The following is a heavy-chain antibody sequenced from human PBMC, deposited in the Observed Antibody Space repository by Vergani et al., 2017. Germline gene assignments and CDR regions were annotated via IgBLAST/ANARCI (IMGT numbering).Heavy chain of an antibody. V-gene: IGHV4-59*12. J-gene: IGHJ6*02. D-gene: IGHD2-15*01. CDR2: IYYSGST. CDR1: GGSISSYY. Sequence: VQLVESGPGLVKPSETLSLTCTVSGGSISSYYWSWIRQPPGKGLEWIGYIYYSGSTNYNPSLKSRVTISVDTSKNQFSLKLSSVTAADTAVYYCARGPVVVVAEGGSGYYYYGMDVWGQGP. CDR3: ARGPVVVVAEGGSGYYYYGMDV.